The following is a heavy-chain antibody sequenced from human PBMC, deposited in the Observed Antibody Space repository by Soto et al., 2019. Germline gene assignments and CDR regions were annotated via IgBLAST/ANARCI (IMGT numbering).Heavy chain of an antibody. Sequence: SETLSLTCAVYVGSFSGYYWSWIRQPPGKGLEWIGEINHSGSTNYNPSLKSRVTISVDTSKNQFSLKLSSVTAADTAVYYCARGYGRSSGSYYSYGMDVWGQGTTVTVSS. CDR3: ARGYGRSSGSYYSYGMDV. V-gene: IGHV4-34*01. J-gene: IGHJ6*02. D-gene: IGHD6-13*01. CDR2: INHSGST. CDR1: VGSFSGYY.